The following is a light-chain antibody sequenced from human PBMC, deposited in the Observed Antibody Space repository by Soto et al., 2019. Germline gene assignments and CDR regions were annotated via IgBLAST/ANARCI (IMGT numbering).Light chain of an antibody. CDR2: AAS. J-gene: IGKJ2*01. CDR3: QKYNSAPNT. CDR1: QDISNY. Sequence: DIQMTQSPSSLSASVGDRVTITCRASQDISNYLAWYQQKPGKVPKVLIYAASTLQTGVESRFSGSGFGTVFTLTINSLQPEDVGTYYCQKYNSAPNTFGRRTRLEIK. V-gene: IGKV1-27*01.